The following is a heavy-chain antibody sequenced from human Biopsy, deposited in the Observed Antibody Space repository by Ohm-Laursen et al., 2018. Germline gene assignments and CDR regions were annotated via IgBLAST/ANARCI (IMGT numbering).Heavy chain of an antibody. V-gene: IGHV4-39*01. CDR3: ARHPTGFWFDP. Sequence: SDTLSPTCTVSGGSISSSTTYYWAWLRQPPGKGLEWIGSIYNTETTFYNPSPKSRVTISVDTSTNQFPLKVPSVTAADTALYFCARHPTGFWFDPWGHGTLVTVSS. CDR2: IYNTETT. J-gene: IGHJ5*02. CDR1: GGSISSSTTYY.